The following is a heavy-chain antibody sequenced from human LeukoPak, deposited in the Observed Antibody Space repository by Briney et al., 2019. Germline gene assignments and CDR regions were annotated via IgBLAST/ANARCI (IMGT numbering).Heavy chain of an antibody. Sequence: PSETLSLTCTVSGGSISSYYWSWLRQPPGKGLEWIGSISHSGSSYSKPSLKSRVIISVDTSNNQFSLKLTSVTAADTATYYCARDGYYYDGSFEYWGQGIRVAVSS. V-gene: IGHV4-59*04. D-gene: IGHD3-22*01. CDR1: GGSISSYY. CDR3: ARDGYYYDGSFEY. J-gene: IGHJ4*02. CDR2: ISHSGSS.